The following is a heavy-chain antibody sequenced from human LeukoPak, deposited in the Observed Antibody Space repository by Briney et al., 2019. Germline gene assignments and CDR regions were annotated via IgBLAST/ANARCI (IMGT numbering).Heavy chain of an antibody. Sequence: GGSLRLSCAASGFTFSSYSMNWVRQAPGKGLEWVSSISSSSSYIYYADSVKGRFTISRDNAKNSLYLQMNSLRAEDTAVYYCARGRITIFGVVPFFDYWGQGTLVTVSS. D-gene: IGHD3-3*01. CDR3: ARGRITIFGVVPFFDY. CDR1: GFTFSSYS. V-gene: IGHV3-21*01. CDR2: ISSSSSYI. J-gene: IGHJ4*02.